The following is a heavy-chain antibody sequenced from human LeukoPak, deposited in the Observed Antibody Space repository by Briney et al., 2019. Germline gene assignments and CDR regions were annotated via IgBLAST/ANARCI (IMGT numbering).Heavy chain of an antibody. Sequence: SETLSLTCTVSGYSISSGYDWGWIRQAPGRGLEWLGSISQSGTTYDNPSLKSRVTLSVDTSKNQVSLKLSSVTAADTAVYYCARSEINDYVKYWGQGILVTVSS. CDR1: GYSISSGYD. CDR3: ARSEINDYVKY. V-gene: IGHV4-38-2*02. D-gene: IGHD3-16*01. CDR2: ISQSGTT. J-gene: IGHJ4*02.